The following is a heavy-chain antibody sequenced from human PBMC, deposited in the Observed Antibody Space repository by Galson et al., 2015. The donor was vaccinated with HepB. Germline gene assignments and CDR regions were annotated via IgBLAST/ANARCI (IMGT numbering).Heavy chain of an antibody. D-gene: IGHD3-16*01. CDR3: ARGGFSVVSAFDI. Sequence: QSGAEVKKPGESLKISCKGSGYRFARYWIGWVRQMPGKGLEWMGIIYPADSDTRYSPSFQGQVTISADRSITTAYLQWSSLKASDTAMYFCARGGFSVVSAFDIWGQGTMVTVSS. CDR1: GYRFARYW. V-gene: IGHV5-51*03. J-gene: IGHJ3*02. CDR2: IYPADSDT.